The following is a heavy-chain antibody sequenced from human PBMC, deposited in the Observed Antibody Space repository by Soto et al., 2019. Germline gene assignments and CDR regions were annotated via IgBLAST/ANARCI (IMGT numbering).Heavy chain of an antibody. J-gene: IGHJ6*02. CDR3: ARSTMVRGVIINYYYYGMDV. CDR2: INPNSGGA. Sequence: ASVKVSCKASGYTFTGYYMHWVRQAPGQGLGWMGWINPNSGGANYAQKFQGRVTMTRDTSISTAYMELSRLRSDDTAVYYCARSTMVRGVIINYYYYGMDVWGQGTKVTVYS. V-gene: IGHV1-2*02. CDR1: GYTFTGYY. D-gene: IGHD3-10*01.